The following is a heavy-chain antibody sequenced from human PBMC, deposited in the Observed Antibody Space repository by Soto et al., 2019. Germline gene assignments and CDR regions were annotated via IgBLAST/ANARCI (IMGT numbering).Heavy chain of an antibody. CDR2: IYYSGST. CDR3: AIDHAWSGYSYFFYGMAA. Sequence: PSETLSLTCTVSGGSISSYYWSWIRQPPGKGLEWIGYIYYSGSTNYNPSLKSRVTISVDTPKNQFSLKLSSVTAADTAVYYCAIDHAWSGYSYFFYGMAASGNGTTVTASS. V-gene: IGHV4-59*01. CDR1: GGSISSYY. D-gene: IGHD3-3*01. J-gene: IGHJ6*04.